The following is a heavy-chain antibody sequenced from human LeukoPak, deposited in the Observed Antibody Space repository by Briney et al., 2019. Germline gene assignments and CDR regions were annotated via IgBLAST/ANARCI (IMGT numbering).Heavy chain of an antibody. D-gene: IGHD3-10*01. CDR2: IIPIFGTA. CDR3: AREMGWIYSGSGSQDYYFDY. V-gene: IGHV1-69*06. CDR1: GGTFSSYV. Sequence: SVKVSCKASGGTFSSYVISWVRQAPGQGLEWMGGIIPIFGTANCAQKFQGRVTITADKSTSTAYMKLSSLRSEDTAVYYCAREMGWIYSGSGSQDYYFDYWGQGNLVTVST. J-gene: IGHJ4*02.